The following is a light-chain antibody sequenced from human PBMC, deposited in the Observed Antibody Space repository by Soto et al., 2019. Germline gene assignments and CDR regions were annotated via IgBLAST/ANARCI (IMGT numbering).Light chain of an antibody. J-gene: IGKJ4*01. V-gene: IGKV3-11*01. CDR1: QSVRTY. Sequence: EIVLTQSPATLSLFLGERATLSCRASQSVRTYLAWYQQKPGQAPRLLISDASKKATGIPDRFSCSGSGSDFTLTISSLEAEVSAVYFCHQRSNWPRTFGGGSKVEIK. CDR3: HQRSNWPRT. CDR2: DAS.